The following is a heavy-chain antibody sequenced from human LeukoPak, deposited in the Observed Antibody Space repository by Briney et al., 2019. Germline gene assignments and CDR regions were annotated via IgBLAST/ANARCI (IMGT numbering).Heavy chain of an antibody. J-gene: IGHJ5*02. CDR2: IRSSSRTI. D-gene: IGHD3-22*01. V-gene: IGHV3-48*04. CDR1: GFTFSSYS. Sequence: PGGSLRLSCAASGFTFSSYSMNWVRQAPGKGLEWVSYIRSSSRTIYYADSVKGRFTISRDNAKNTLYLQMNSLRAEDTAVYYCARYNYYDSSGYYGSYWFDPWGQGTLVTVSS. CDR3: ARYNYYDSSGYYGSYWFDP.